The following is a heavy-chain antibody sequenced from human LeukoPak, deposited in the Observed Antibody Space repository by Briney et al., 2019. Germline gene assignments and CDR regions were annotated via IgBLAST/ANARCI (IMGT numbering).Heavy chain of an antibody. CDR2: IIPILGIA. D-gene: IGHD3-10*01. CDR1: GGTFSSYA. Sequence: SVKVSCKASGGTFSSYAISWVRQAPGQGLEWMGRIIPILGIANYAQKFQGRVTITADKSTSTAHMELSSLRSEDTAVYYCAKSAVGYGSGRFDYWGQGTLVTVSS. V-gene: IGHV1-69*04. J-gene: IGHJ4*02. CDR3: AKSAVGYGSGRFDY.